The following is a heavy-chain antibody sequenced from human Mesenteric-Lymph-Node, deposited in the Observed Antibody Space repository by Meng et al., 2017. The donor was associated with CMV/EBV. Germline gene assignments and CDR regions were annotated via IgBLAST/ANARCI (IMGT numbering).Heavy chain of an antibody. V-gene: IGHV3-23*01. CDR1: GFTFSSYS. Sequence: ETLSLTCAASGFTFSSYSMNWVRQTPGKGLEWVSSISGSGDNTYYADSVKGRFTISRDNSKNTLYLQMNSLRSEDTALYSCAKLGYCSSTSCFWGFIGYWGQGTLVTVSS. CDR3: AKLGYCSSTSCFWGFIGY. CDR2: ISGSGDNT. D-gene: IGHD2-2*01. J-gene: IGHJ4*02.